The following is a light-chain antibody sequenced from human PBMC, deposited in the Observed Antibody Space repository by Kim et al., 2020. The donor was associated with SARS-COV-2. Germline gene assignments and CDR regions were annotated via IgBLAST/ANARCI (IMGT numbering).Light chain of an antibody. V-gene: IGKV3-20*01. J-gene: IGKJ1*01. Sequence: EIVLTQSPRTLSLSPGERATLSCRASQSVISSYVAWYQQKPGQAPRLLIYGASSRATGIPDRFSGSGSGTDFTLTISRLEPEDFAVYYCQQYGSSPRTFGQGTKVDIK. CDR2: GAS. CDR3: QQYGSSPRT. CDR1: QSVISSY.